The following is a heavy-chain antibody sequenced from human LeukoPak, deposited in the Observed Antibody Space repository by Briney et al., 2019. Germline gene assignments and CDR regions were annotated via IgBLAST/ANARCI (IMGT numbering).Heavy chain of an antibody. CDR2: IHNTGKT. CDR3: ARKNDYGDSYYMDV. CDR1: GGSPSSGSYY. D-gene: IGHD4-17*01. Sequence: SQTLSLTCTVSGGSPSSGSYYWGWIRQHPGKGLERVGYIHNTGKTDYNPSLKNRIIISLDTSKNRFSLRLSSVTAADTALYYCARKNDYGDSYYMDVWGKGTTVTVSS. J-gene: IGHJ6*03. V-gene: IGHV4-31*03.